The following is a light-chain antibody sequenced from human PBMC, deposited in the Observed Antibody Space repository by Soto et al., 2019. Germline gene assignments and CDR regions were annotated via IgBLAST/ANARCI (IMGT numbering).Light chain of an antibody. V-gene: IGKV3-20*01. CDR3: QQYGYSPIT. CDR1: QNLGTLY. Sequence: EIVLTQSPGTLSLSPGESGPLSCRASQNLGTLYLAWFQQKSGQAPRLLIYSASRRATGSPDRFSGGGSGTDFTLTISRLEPEEFAVYYCQQYGYSPITVGQGTRLEIK. CDR2: SAS. J-gene: IGKJ5*01.